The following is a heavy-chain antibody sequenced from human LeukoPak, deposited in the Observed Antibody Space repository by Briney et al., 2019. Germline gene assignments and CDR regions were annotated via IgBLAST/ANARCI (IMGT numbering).Heavy chain of an antibody. Sequence: ASVKVSCKASGYTFTGYYMHWVRRAPGQGLEWMGWINPNSGGTNYAQKFQGRVTMTRDTSISTAYMELSRLTSDDTAIYYCAGKDYFDYWGQGTLVTVSS. CDR2: INPNSGGT. V-gene: IGHV1-2*02. J-gene: IGHJ4*02. CDR3: AGKDYFDY. CDR1: GYTFTGYY.